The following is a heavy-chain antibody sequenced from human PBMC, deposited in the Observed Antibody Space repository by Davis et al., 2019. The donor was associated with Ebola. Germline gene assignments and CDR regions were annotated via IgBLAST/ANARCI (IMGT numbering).Heavy chain of an antibody. CDR2: ISAYNGNT. Sequence: ASVKVSCKASGYTFTSYGISWVRQAPGQGLEWMGWISAYNGNTNYAQKLQGRVTMTTDTSTSTAYMELRSLRSDDTAVYYCARDNIVVVPNTYYYYMDVWGKGTTVTVSS. D-gene: IGHD2-2*01. CDR1: GYTFTSYG. J-gene: IGHJ6*03. V-gene: IGHV1-18*04. CDR3: ARDNIVVVPNTYYYYMDV.